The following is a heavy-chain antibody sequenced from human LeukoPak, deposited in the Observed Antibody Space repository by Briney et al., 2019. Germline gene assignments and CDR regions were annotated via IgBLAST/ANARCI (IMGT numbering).Heavy chain of an antibody. CDR2: IYWNDDK. D-gene: IGHD2-2*01. J-gene: IGHJ4*02. CDR1: GFSLSTSGVG. Sequence: SGPTLVNPTQTLTLTCTFSGFSLSTSGVGVGWIRQPPGKALEWLALIYWNDDKRYSPSLKSRLTITKDTSKNQVVLTMTNMDPVDTATYYCAHMGTIPAATYYSDYGGQGTLVTVSS. CDR3: AHMGTIPAATYYSDY. V-gene: IGHV2-5*01.